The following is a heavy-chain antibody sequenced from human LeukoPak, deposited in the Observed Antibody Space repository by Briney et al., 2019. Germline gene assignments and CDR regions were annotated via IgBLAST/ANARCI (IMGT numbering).Heavy chain of an antibody. D-gene: IGHD6-6*01. V-gene: IGHV3-30-3*01. CDR2: ISHDASNK. J-gene: IGHJ4*02. CDR3: SRMSGSSSYGGGFDY. CDR1: GFPFSTFS. Sequence: GGSLRLSCAASGFPFSTFSMHWVRQAPGKGLDWVAVISHDASNKYYADSVKGRFTISRDNSKNTLYLQMNSLRAEDTAVYYCSRMSGSSSYGGGFDYWGQGTLVTVSS.